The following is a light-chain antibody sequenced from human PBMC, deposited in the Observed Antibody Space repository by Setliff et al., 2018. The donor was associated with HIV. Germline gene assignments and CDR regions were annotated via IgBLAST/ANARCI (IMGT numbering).Light chain of an antibody. CDR2: DAS. CDR1: QSVIGSY. CDR3: QQYGSSQWT. J-gene: IGKJ1*01. V-gene: IGKV3-20*01. Sequence: TLSLSPGERAALSCRASQSVIGSYLAWYQQKPGQAPRLLIYDASSRATGIPDRFSGSGSGTHFSLTISRLEPEDFAVYYCQQYGSSQWTFGQGTKVDIK.